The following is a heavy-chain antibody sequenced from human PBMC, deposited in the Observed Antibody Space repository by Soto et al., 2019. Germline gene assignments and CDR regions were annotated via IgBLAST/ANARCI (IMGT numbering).Heavy chain of an antibody. CDR2: IKQDGSET. D-gene: IGHD2-21*01. Sequence: WISKYKRNGLEWVANIKQDGSETYYVDSVKGRFTISRDNAKNSLYLQMNSLRAEDTAVYYCARDPSIVVVNGRLDYYYGLAVWGQGSTVTVSS. V-gene: IGHV3-7*01. J-gene: IGHJ6*02. CDR3: ARDPSIVVVNGRLDYYYGLAV.